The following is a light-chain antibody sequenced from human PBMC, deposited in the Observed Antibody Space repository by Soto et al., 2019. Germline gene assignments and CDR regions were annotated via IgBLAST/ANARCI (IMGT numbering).Light chain of an antibody. J-gene: IGLJ1*01. CDR3: SSYTTSSTYV. CDR2: GVT. V-gene: IGLV2-14*01. CDR1: SSDIGRYDY. Sequence: QSALTQPASVSGSPGQSITISCTGTSSDIGRYDYVSWHQQHPGQAPKLIIHGVTHRPSGVSIRVAGSKSANTASLTISGLQAEDEAYYFCSSYTTSSTYVFGSGTKLTVL.